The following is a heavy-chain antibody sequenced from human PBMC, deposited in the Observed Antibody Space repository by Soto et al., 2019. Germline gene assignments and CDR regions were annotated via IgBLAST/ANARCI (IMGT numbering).Heavy chain of an antibody. CDR3: AVGIQLWFYPTIAVADTPRPTRYYYYGMDV. CDR1: GGTFSSYA. D-gene: IGHD6-19*01. V-gene: IGHV1-69*13. Sequence: SVKVSCKASGGTFSSYAISWVRQAPGQGLEWMGGIIPIFGTANYAQKFQGRVTITADESTSTAYMELSSLRSEDTAVYYCAVGIQLWFYPTIAVADTPRPTRYYYYGMDVWGQGTTVTVSS. CDR2: IIPIFGTA. J-gene: IGHJ6*02.